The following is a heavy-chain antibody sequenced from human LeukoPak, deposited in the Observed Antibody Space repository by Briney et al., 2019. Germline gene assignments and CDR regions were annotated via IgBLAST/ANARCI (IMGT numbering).Heavy chain of an antibody. V-gene: IGHV3-74*01. CDR1: EFTFSTYW. D-gene: IGHD6-13*01. CDR3: ARENSGIAATDIIDY. Sequence: GGSLRLSREASEFTFSTYWMHWVRQVPGKGLVWVARINTDGSRTSYADSVKGRFTISRDNSKNTLYLQMNSLRAEDTAIYYCARENSGIAATDIIDYWGQGTLVTVSS. CDR2: INTDGSRT. J-gene: IGHJ4*02.